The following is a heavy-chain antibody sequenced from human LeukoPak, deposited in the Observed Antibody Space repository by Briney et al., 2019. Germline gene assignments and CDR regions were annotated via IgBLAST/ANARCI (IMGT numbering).Heavy chain of an antibody. CDR3: AREYCSSTSCLYYSDY. CDR2: INPNNGGT. V-gene: IGHV1-2*06. D-gene: IGHD2-2*01. Sequence: GASVKVSCKASGYTFTGYYMHWVRQAPGQGLEWMGRINPNNGGTNYAQKFQGRVTMTRDTSISTAYMELSRLRSDDTAVYYCAREYCSSTSCLYYSDYWGQGTLVTVSS. CDR1: GYTFTGYY. J-gene: IGHJ4*02.